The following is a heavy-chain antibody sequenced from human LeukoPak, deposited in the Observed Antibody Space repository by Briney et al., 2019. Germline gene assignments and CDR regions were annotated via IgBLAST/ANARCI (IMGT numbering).Heavy chain of an antibody. CDR1: GFTFSSYA. CDR3: ARGVTRYCSSTSCYSAGR. Sequence: PGRSLRLSCAASGFTFSSYAMHWVRQAPGKGLEWVAVISYDESNKYYADSVKGRFTISRDNSKNTLYLQMNSLRAEDTAVYYCARGVTRYCSSTSCYSAGRWGQGTLVTVSS. CDR2: ISYDESNK. D-gene: IGHD2-2*01. V-gene: IGHV3-30-3*01. J-gene: IGHJ4*02.